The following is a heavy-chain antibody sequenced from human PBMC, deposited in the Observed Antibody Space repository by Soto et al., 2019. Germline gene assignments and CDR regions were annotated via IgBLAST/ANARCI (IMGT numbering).Heavy chain of an antibody. J-gene: IGHJ4*02. Sequence: PGGSLRLSCASSGFTFSICAMYWVRQAPGKGLEWLSAISSDGKDQYYADSVRGRFVISRDNSKDTLYLQMESLKTEDTAVYYCARGRVSGSPYKSFAYWGQGIPVTVSS. CDR3: ARGRVSGSPYKSFAY. CDR2: ISSDGKDQ. V-gene: IGHV3-30*09. CDR1: GFTFSICA. D-gene: IGHD3-10*01.